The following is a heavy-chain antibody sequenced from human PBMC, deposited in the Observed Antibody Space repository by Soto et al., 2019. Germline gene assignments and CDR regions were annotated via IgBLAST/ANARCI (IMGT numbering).Heavy chain of an antibody. Sequence: SDTLSLTCTVSGGSISSYYWSWIRQPPGKGLEWIGYIYYSGSTNYNPSLKSRVTISVDTSKNQFSLKLSSVTAADTAVYYCARGDGLLWFGELFPDAFDIWGQGTMVTVSS. CDR2: IYYSGST. V-gene: IGHV4-59*01. CDR3: ARGDGLLWFGELFPDAFDI. D-gene: IGHD3-10*01. CDR1: GGSISSYY. J-gene: IGHJ3*02.